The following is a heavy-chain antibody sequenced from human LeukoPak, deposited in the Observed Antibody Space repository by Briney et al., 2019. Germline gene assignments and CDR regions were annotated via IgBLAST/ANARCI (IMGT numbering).Heavy chain of an antibody. CDR1: GGSISSYY. V-gene: IGHV4-59*01. CDR3: ARRGRNSSGWQDYL. Sequence: PSETLSLTCTGSGGSISSYYWSWLRQPPGKGLEWIANIYHTGSTNYNPSLSSRVTISIDTTKNQFSLKLTSVPAADTAVYYCARRGRNSSGWQDYLWGQGTLVTVSS. J-gene: IGHJ4*02. D-gene: IGHD6-25*01. CDR2: IYHTGST.